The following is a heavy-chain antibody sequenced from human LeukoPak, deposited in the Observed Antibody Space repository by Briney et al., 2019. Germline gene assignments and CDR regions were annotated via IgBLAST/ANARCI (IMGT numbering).Heavy chain of an antibody. CDR1: GGSISNGIYY. CDR3: ARHTDTTMVMGETTFDY. Sequence: SETLSLTCSVSGGSISNGIYYWGWIRQPPGKGLEWIGSIHYSGSTYYNPSLKSRVIISVDTSKNQFSLKLSSVTAADTAVYYCARHTDTTMVMGETTFDYWGQGTLVTVSS. CDR2: IHYSGST. D-gene: IGHD5-18*01. J-gene: IGHJ4*02. V-gene: IGHV4-39*01.